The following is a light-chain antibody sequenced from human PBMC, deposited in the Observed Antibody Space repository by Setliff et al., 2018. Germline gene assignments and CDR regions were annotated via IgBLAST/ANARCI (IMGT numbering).Light chain of an antibody. CDR3: LSYTSQTTHAL. Sequence: QSALTQPAAVSGSPGQSITISCTGTSSDVGGYNYVSWYQQHPDKAPKLMIYEVSKRPSGVSDRFSGSKSGNTASLTISGLQAEGEADYYCLSYTSQTTHALFGGGTKVTVL. CDR1: SSDVGGYNY. J-gene: IGLJ2*01. V-gene: IGLV2-14*03. CDR2: EVS.